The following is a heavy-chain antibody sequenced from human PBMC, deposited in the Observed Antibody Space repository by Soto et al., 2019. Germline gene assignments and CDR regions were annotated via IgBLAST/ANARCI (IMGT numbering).Heavy chain of an antibody. CDR1: GFTFNDYA. Sequence: EVQLLESGGGLVQPGGSLRLSCAASGFTFNDYAMTWVRQAPGKGLGWVSAISGGGDITSYADSVKGRFTVSRDGSKNTLYLQMSSLRAEDTALYYCAKGRGGSGSLTPRVDFWGQGTLVTVSS. V-gene: IGHV3-23*01. J-gene: IGHJ4*02. D-gene: IGHD3-10*01. CDR3: AKGRGGSGSLTPRVDF. CDR2: ISGGGDIT.